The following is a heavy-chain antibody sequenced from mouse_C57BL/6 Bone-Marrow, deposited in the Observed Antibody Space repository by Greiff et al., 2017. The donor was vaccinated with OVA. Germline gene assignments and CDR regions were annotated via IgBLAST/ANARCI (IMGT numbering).Heavy chain of an antibody. CDR1: GYTFTSYW. D-gene: IGHD1-1*01. Sequence: QVQLQQPGAELVKPGASVKLSCKASGYTFTSYWMHWVKQRPGQGLEWIGMIHPNSGSTNYNEKFKSKATLTVDKSSSTAYMQLSSLTSEDSAVYYCATYYGSSRDYVDYWGQGTTRTVSA. V-gene: IGHV1-64*01. CDR2: IHPNSGST. J-gene: IGHJ2*01. CDR3: ATYYGSSRDYVDY.